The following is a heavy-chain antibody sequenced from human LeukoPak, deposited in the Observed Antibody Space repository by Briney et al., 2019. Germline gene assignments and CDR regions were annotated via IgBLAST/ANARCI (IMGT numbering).Heavy chain of an antibody. Sequence: ASVKVSCKASGYTFTSYGISWVRQAPGQGLEWMGWISAYNGNTNYAQKLQGRVTMTTDTSTSTAYMELSSLRSEDTAVYYCARVGNTYYYDSSGYYLDYWGQGTLVTVSS. CDR3: ARVGNTYYYDSSGYYLDY. J-gene: IGHJ4*02. CDR2: ISAYNGNT. CDR1: GYTFTSYG. D-gene: IGHD3-22*01. V-gene: IGHV1-18*01.